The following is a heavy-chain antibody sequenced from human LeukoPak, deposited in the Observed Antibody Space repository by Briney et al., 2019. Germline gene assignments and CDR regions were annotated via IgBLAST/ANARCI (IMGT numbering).Heavy chain of an antibody. J-gene: IGHJ4*02. CDR1: GGSISSSKYY. CDR3: ARGDLITISY. Sequence: SETLSLTCTVSGGSISSSKYYWGWIRQPPGKGLEWIGTIFNNGSTHYNPSLKSRVTISVDTSKNQFSLNLSSVTAADTAVYYCARGDLITISYWGQGTLVTVSS. CDR2: IFNNGST. D-gene: IGHD3-3*01. V-gene: IGHV4-39*07.